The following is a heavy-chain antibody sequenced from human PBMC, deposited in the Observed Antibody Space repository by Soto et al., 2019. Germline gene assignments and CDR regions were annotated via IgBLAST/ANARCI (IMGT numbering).Heavy chain of an antibody. CDR1: ACTFTSYC. CDR3: ARSVGGYCSGGSCYGGDTLGAFDI. V-gene: IGHV1-18*01. D-gene: IGHD2-15*01. Sequence: ASLRVAYESSACTFTSYCISWVRQAPGQGLEWMGWISAYNGNTNYAQKLQGRVTMTTDTSTSTAYMELRSLRSDDTAVYYCARSVGGYCSGGSCYGGDTLGAFDIWGQGTMVTVSS. J-gene: IGHJ3*02. CDR2: ISAYNGNT.